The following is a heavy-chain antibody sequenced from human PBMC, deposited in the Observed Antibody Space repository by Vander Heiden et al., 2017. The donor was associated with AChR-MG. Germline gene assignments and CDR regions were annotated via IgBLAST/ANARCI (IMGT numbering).Heavy chain of an antibody. V-gene: IGHV1-69*06. CDR1: GGTFSSYA. J-gene: IGHJ6*02. Sequence: QVQLVQSGAEVKKPGSSVKVSCKASGGTFSSYAISWVRQAPGQGLEWMGGIIPIFGTANYAQKFQGRVTITADKSTSTAYMELSSLRSEDTAVYYCARSRGFGLELLYYYGMDVWGQGTTVTVSS. D-gene: IGHD1-7*01. CDR3: ARSRGFGLELLYYYGMDV. CDR2: IIPIFGTA.